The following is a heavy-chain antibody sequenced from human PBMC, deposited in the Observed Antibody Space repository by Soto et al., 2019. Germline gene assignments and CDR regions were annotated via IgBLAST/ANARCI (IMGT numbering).Heavy chain of an antibody. CDR2: IRNKANSYST. CDR1: GFTFSDHY. D-gene: IGHD4-17*01. V-gene: IGHV3-72*01. J-gene: IGHJ4*02. CDR3: VRGPNYRYLVTTWDY. Sequence: EVQLVESGGGLVQPGGSLRLSCVVSGFTFSDHYMDWVRQAQGKGLEWVGRIRNKANSYSTVYAASVKGRFTISRDDSKSSMYLQMHSLKIEDTAVYYCVRGPNYRYLVTTWDYWGQGTLVTVSS.